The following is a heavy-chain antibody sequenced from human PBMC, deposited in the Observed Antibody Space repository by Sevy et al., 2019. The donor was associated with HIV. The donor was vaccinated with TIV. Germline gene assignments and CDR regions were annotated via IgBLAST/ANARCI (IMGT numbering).Heavy chain of an antibody. CDR1: GGSVSSGSYY. CDR3: ARGNLCSSTSCYYYYGMDV. J-gene: IGHJ6*02. CDR2: IYYSGST. D-gene: IGHD2-2*01. Sequence: SETLSLTCTVSGGSVSSGSYYWSWIRHPPGKGLEWIGYIYYSGSTNYNPSLKSRVTISVDTSKNQFSLKLSSVTAADTAVYYCARGNLCSSTSCYYYYGMDVWGQGTTVTVSS. V-gene: IGHV4-61*01.